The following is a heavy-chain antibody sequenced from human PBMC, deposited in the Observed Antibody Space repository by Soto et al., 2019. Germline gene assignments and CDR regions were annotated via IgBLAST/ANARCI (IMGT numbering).Heavy chain of an antibody. CDR2: ISYDGSNK. V-gene: IGHV3-30-3*01. CDR3: ASLGNTYYYGSGSFRNWFDP. CDR1: GFTFSSYA. D-gene: IGHD3-10*01. Sequence: QVQLVKSGGGVVQPGRSLRLSCAASGFTFSSYAMHWVRQAPGKGLEWVAVISYDGSNKYYADSVKGRFTISRDNSKNTLYLQMNSLRAEDTAVYYCASLGNTYYYGSGSFRNWFDPWGQGTLVTVSS. J-gene: IGHJ5*02.